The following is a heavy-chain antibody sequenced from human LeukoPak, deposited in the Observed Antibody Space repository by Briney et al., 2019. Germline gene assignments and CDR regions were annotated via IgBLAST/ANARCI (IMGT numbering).Heavy chain of an antibody. CDR3: ARHRPAAAGYYYYYMDV. CDR1: GYSFTSYW. Sequence: GESLKISCKGSGYSFTSYWIGWVRQMPGKGLEWMGIIYPGDSDTRYSPSFQGQVTISADKSTSTAYLQWSSLKASDTAMYYCARHRPAAAGYYYYYMDVWGKGTTVTVSS. J-gene: IGHJ6*03. D-gene: IGHD2-2*01. V-gene: IGHV5-51*01. CDR2: IYPGDSDT.